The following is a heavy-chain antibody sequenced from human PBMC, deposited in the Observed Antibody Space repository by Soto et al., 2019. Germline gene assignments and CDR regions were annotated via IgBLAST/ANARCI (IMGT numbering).Heavy chain of an antibody. V-gene: IGHV4-39*02. Sequence: PSETLSLTCTVSGGSISSSSYYWGWIRQPPGKGLEWIGSIYYSGSTYYNPSLKSRVTISVDTSKNQFSLKLSSVTAADTAVYYCARDHYVYDILTGYGYYYGMDVWGQGTTVTAP. CDR3: ARDHYVYDILTGYGYYYGMDV. J-gene: IGHJ6*02. D-gene: IGHD3-9*01. CDR1: GGSISSSSYY. CDR2: IYYSGST.